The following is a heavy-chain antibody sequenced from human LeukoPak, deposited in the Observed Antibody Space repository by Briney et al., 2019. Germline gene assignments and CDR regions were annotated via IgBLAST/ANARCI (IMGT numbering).Heavy chain of an antibody. Sequence: GASVKVSCKASGYTFTSYDINWVRQATGQGLEWMGWMNPNSGNTGYAQKFQGRVTMTRNTSISTAYMELSSLRSEDTAVYYCAREEDCSSTSCYGYFDYWGQGTLVTVSS. CDR1: GYTFTSYD. CDR3: AREEDCSSTSCYGYFDY. D-gene: IGHD2-2*01. V-gene: IGHV1-8*01. J-gene: IGHJ4*02. CDR2: MNPNSGNT.